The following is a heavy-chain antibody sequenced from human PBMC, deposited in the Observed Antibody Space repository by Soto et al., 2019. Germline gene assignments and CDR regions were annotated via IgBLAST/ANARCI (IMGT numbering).Heavy chain of an antibody. CDR3: AREPRAIAARLSWFDP. CDR2: IYTSGST. CDR1: GGSISSYY. V-gene: IGHV4-4*07. J-gene: IGHJ5*02. D-gene: IGHD6-6*01. Sequence: PSETLSLTCTVSGGSISSYYWSWIRQPAGKGLEWIGRIYTSGSTNYNPSLKSRVTMSVDTSKNQFSLRLSSVTAADTAVYYCAREPRAIAARLSWFDPWGQGTLVTVS.